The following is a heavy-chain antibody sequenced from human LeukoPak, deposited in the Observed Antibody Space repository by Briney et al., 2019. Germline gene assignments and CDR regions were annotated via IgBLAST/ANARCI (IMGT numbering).Heavy chain of an antibody. CDR2: VHLSGRT. V-gene: IGHV4-4*02. J-gene: IGHJ4*02. Sequence: SGSLSLTCGVSGGSISTTNWWTWVRQPPGEGLEWIGEVHLSGRTHYNPSLESRVTMSVDMSENHISLRLTSVTAADTAVYYCAREGGPYLPLDYSGQGTLVTVSS. CDR3: AREGGPYLPLDY. CDR1: GGSISTTNW.